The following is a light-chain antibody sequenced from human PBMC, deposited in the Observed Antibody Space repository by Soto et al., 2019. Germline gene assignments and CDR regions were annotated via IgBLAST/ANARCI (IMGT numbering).Light chain of an antibody. CDR3: QQYETSAWT. CDR2: DTS. CDR1: QSVSSSH. J-gene: IGKJ1*01. V-gene: IGKV3-20*01. Sequence: EIVLTQFPGTLSLSPGERATLSCRASQSVSSSHLGWYQQKPGQAPRLLIYDTSSRATGIPERFSGSGSGTDFTLTISRLEPEDFAVYYCQQYETSAWTFGQGSKVEMK.